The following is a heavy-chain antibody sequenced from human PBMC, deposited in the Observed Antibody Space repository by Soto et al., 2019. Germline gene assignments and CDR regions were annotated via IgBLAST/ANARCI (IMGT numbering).Heavy chain of an antibody. Sequence: PGESLKISCKGSGYSFTSYWIGWVRQMPGKGLEWMGIIYPGDSDTRYSPSFQGQVTISADKSISTAYLQWSSLKASDTAMYYCARVGYVTTYGYYYYYGMDVWGQGTTVTVSS. D-gene: IGHD4-4*01. V-gene: IGHV5-51*01. CDR3: ARVGYVTTYGYYYYYGMDV. CDR2: IYPGDSDT. CDR1: GYSFTSYW. J-gene: IGHJ6*02.